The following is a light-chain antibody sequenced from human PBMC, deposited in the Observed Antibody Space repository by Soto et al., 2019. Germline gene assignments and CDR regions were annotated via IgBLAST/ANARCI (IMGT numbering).Light chain of an antibody. Sequence: VLTQTPLSSPVTLGQPASISCSYSQSLVHNDGNTYLSWLQQRPGQPPRLLIYQISNRLSGVTDRFSGSGAGTDFTLKISRVEAEDVGVYCCMQFAHFPRTFGQGTKVDIK. CDR3: MQFAHFPRT. CDR1: QSLVHNDGNTY. J-gene: IGKJ1*01. CDR2: QIS. V-gene: IGKV2-24*01.